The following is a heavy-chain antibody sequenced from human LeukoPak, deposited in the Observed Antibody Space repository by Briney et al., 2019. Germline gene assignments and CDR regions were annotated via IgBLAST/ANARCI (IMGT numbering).Heavy chain of an antibody. V-gene: IGHV3-23*01. CDR1: GFTFSSYG. CDR3: AKKSRLRPTVTQNWFDP. J-gene: IGHJ5*02. D-gene: IGHD4-17*01. CDR2: ISGSGGST. Sequence: PGGSLRLSCAASGFTFSSYGMSWVRQAPGKGLEWVSAISGSGGSTYYADSVKGRFTISRDNSKNTLYLQMNSLRAEDTAVYYCAKKSRLRPTVTQNWFDPWGQGTLVTVSS.